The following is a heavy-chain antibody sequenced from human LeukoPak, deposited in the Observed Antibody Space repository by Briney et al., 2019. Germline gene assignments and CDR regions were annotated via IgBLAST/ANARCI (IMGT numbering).Heavy chain of an antibody. CDR1: GGSFCGYY. J-gene: IGHJ5*02. V-gene: IGHV4-34*01. Sequence: SETLSLTCVVYGGSFCGYYWSWIRQPPGKGLEWIGEINHSGSTNYNPSLKSRVTISVDTSKNQFSLKLSSVTAADTAVYYCARGEISVPTYIEGRNWFHPWGQGTLVTVSS. D-gene: IGHD3-10*01. CDR2: INHSGST. CDR3: ARGEISVPTYIEGRNWFHP.